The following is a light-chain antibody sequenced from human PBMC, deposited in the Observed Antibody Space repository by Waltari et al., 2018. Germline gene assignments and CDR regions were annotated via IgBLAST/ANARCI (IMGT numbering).Light chain of an antibody. Sequence: QSVLTPPPSASGTPGQRVPISCSGSTPNNGTNPVNWHVQLPGMAPKLLIYRDDKRPSGVPDRISGSKSGTSASLAISVLQSEDEADYYCATWDDGLNGPEFGGGTKLTVL. V-gene: IGLV1-44*01. CDR1: TPNNGTNP. CDR3: ATWDDGLNGPE. CDR2: RDD. J-gene: IGLJ3*02.